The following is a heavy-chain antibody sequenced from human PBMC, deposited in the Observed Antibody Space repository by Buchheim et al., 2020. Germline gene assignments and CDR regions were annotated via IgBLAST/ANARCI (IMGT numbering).Heavy chain of an antibody. CDR2: INHSGST. V-gene: IGHV4-34*01. D-gene: IGHD2-2*01. CDR3: ARDLGVPAASTYYYYGMDV. CDR1: GGSFSGYY. J-gene: IGHJ6*02. Sequence: QVQLQQWGAGLLKPSETLSLTCAVYGGSFSGYYWSWIRQPPGKGLEWIGEINHSGSTNYNPSLKSRVTIPVDTSKNQFSLKLSSVTAADTAVYYCARDLGVPAASTYYYYGMDVWGQGTT.